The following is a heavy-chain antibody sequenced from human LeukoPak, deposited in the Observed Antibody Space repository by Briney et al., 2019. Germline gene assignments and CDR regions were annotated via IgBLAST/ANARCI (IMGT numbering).Heavy chain of an antibody. CDR3: ASIAVAAHYYYHYMDV. Sequence: SETLSLTCTVSGGSISSYYWSWIRQPPGKGLEWIGYIYYSGSTNYNPSLKSRVTISVDTSKNQFSLKLSSVTAADTAVYYCASIAVAAHYYYHYMDVWGKGTTVTVSS. D-gene: IGHD6-19*01. J-gene: IGHJ6*03. CDR2: IYYSGST. CDR1: GGSISSYY. V-gene: IGHV4-59*01.